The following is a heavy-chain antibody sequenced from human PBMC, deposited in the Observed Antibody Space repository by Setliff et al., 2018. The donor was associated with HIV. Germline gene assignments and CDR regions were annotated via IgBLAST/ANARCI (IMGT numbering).Heavy chain of an antibody. D-gene: IGHD6-19*01. CDR2: MNPNSGNT. CDR1: GYTFSSYD. Sequence: GASVKVSCKASGYTFSSYDINWVRQATGQGLEWMGWMNPNSGNTGYAQKFQGWVTMTRDTSISTAYMELSRLRSDDTAVYYCARGAGYSSGWYDSGYWSGKATYYYGMDVWGQGTTVTVSS. V-gene: IGHV1-8*01. J-gene: IGHJ6*02. CDR3: ARGAGYSSGWYDSGYWSGKATYYYGMDV.